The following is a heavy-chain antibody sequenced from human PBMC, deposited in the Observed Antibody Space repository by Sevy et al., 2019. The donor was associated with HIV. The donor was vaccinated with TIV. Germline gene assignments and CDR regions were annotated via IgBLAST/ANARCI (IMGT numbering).Heavy chain of an antibody. CDR3: ASKRGYSRGPFDY. Sequence: SETLSLTCTVSGGSISSGDYYWSWIRQPPGKGLQWIGYIYSSGGTYYNPFLNSRVSMSVDTSKNQFSLKLSSVTAADTAVYYCASKRGYSRGPFDYWGQGTLVTVSS. J-gene: IGHJ4*02. V-gene: IGHV4-30-4*01. CDR2: IYSSGGT. D-gene: IGHD5-18*01. CDR1: GGSISSGDYY.